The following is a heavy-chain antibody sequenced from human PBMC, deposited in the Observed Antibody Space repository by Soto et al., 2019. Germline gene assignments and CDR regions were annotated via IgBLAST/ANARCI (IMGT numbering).Heavy chain of an antibody. J-gene: IGHJ4*02. V-gene: IGHV3-7*03. CDR2: IKQDGSEK. D-gene: IGHD2-15*01. CDR1: GFIFNTHW. Sequence: EVRLVESGGGLVQPGGSLRLSCAASGFIFNTHWMNWVRQAPGKGLEWVANIKQDGSEKYYADSVKGRFTISRDNAKSSLYLQMNSLRAGDTAMYYCVRDLGYCSDGTCYSVLDYWGQGTLATVSS. CDR3: VRDLGYCSDGTCYSVLDY.